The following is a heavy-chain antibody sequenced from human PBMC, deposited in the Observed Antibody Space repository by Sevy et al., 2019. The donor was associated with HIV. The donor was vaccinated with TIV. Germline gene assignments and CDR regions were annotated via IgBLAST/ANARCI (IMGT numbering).Heavy chain of an antibody. D-gene: IGHD1-26*01. CDR1: GFIFNSYG. CDR3: ANDGGSYYVLKFHE. Sequence: GGSLRLSCAASGFIFNSYGMNWVRQAPGKGLEWVSGISGRGGSTYYADSVKGRFTISRDNSNNKLYLQMNSLRAEDTAVYYCANDGGSYYVLKFHEWGQGTLVTVSS. CDR2: ISGRGGST. J-gene: IGHJ1*01. V-gene: IGHV3-23*01.